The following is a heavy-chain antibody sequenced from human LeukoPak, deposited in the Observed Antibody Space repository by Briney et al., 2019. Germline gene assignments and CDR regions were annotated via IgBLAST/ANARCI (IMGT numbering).Heavy chain of an antibody. J-gene: IGHJ4*02. V-gene: IGHV3-48*04. CDR3: ARDTTPLAHSYYYDSSGYYAYYFDY. CDR2: ISSSSSTI. D-gene: IGHD3-22*01. Sequence: GGSLRLSCAASGFTFSSYSMNWVRQAPGKGLEWVSYISSSSSTIYYADSVKGRFTISRDNAKNSLYLQMNSLRAEDTAVYYCARDTTPLAHSYYYDSSGYYAYYFDYWGQGTLVTVSS. CDR1: GFTFSSYS.